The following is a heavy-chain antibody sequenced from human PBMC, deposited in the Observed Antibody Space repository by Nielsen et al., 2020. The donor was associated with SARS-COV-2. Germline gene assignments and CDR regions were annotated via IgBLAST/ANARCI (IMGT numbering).Heavy chain of an antibody. CDR1: GSPFSSSA. Sequence: GGSLRLSCAASGSPFSSSAMSWVRQAPGKGLEWVSGITYVGRTYVADSVRGRFSVSRDNFQKRVYLQMSSLRAEDTAVYYCAKHWIRTHDAWGQGTLVTVSS. CDR3: AKHWIRTHDA. V-gene: IGHV3-23*01. J-gene: IGHJ4*02. D-gene: IGHD1-1*01. CDR2: ITYVGRT.